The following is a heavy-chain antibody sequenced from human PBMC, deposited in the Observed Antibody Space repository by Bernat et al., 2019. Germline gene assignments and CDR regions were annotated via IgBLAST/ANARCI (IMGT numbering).Heavy chain of an antibody. J-gene: IGHJ4*02. CDR1: GFTFSDYY. CDR2: ISSSSSYI. CDR3: ARRDSGSYSDFDY. V-gene: IGHV3-11*06. D-gene: IGHD1-26*01. Sequence: QVQLVESGGGLVKPGGSLRLSCAASGFTFSDYYMSWIRQAPGRGLEWVSYISSSSSYINYADSVKGRFTISRDNARNSLSLQVNSLRAEDTAVYYCARRDSGSYSDFDYWGQGTLVTVSS.